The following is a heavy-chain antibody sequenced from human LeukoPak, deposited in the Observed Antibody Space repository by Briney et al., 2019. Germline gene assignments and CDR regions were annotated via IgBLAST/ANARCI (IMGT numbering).Heavy chain of an antibody. J-gene: IGHJ4*02. CDR1: GFPFSSYP. D-gene: IGHD2-2*01. CDR3: AKDRGVVPAAYFDY. V-gene: IGHV3-23*01. Sequence: PGGSLRLSCAGSGFPFSSYPISWVRQPPGKGLEWVSAITASGDSTYSADSVKGRFTISRDNSRNTLFLEMSSLRAEDTAVYYCAKDRGVVPAAYFDYWGQGTLVTVSS. CDR2: ITASGDST.